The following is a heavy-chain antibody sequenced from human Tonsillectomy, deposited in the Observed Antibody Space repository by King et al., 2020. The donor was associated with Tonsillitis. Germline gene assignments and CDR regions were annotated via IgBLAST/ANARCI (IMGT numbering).Heavy chain of an antibody. J-gene: IGHJ6*02. CDR3: AKSVLSGRITMVRGVNYYYYYGMDV. CDR1: GFTFDDYA. V-gene: IGHV3-9*01. CDR2: ISWNSGSI. Sequence: VQLVESGGGLVQPGRSLRLSCEASGFTFDDYAMHWVRQAPGKGLEWVSGISWNSGSIGYADSVKGRFTISRDNAKNSLYLQMNSLRAEDTALYYCAKSVLSGRITMVRGVNYYYYYGMDVWGQGTTVTVSS. D-gene: IGHD3-10*01.